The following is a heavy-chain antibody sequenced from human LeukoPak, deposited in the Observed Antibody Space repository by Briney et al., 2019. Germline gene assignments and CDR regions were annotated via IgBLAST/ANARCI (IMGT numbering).Heavy chain of an antibody. V-gene: IGHV5-51*01. CDR1: GSSFTSYW. CDR2: IYPGDSDT. CDR3: ARSLSSGYYFHWDY. J-gene: IGHJ4*02. Sequence: GASLKISCQGSGSSFTSYWIGWVRQLPGKGLEWMGIIYPGDSDTRYSPSFQGQVTISADKSISTAYLQWSSLKASDTAMYYCARSLSSGYYFHWDYWGQGTLVTVSS. D-gene: IGHD3-22*01.